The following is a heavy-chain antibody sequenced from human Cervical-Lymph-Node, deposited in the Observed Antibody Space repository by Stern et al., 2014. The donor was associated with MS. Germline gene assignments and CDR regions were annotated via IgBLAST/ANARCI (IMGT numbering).Heavy chain of an antibody. CDR3: AHPLLYCSSSSRYTGSHFDY. CDR2: IYWDDGQ. D-gene: IGHD2-2*02. J-gene: IGHJ4*02. Sequence: QVTLRESGPTLVKPTQTLTLTCTFSGFSLTTIGTGVGWIRQPPGKALEWLALIYWDDGQVYSPSLTTRLTITKDTAKHKVVPTMTNMDPVDPATYYRAHPLLYCSSSSRYTGSHFDYWGQGTLVTVSS. V-gene: IGHV2-5*02. CDR1: GFSLTTIGTG.